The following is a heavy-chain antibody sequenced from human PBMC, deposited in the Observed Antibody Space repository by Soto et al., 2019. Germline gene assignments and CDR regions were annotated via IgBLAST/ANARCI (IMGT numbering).Heavy chain of an antibody. CDR1: GFTFSSYG. J-gene: IGHJ4*02. D-gene: IGHD6-13*01. Sequence: QVQLVESGGGVVQPGRSLRLSCAASGFTFSSYGMHWVRQAPGKGLEWVAVIWYDGSNKYYADSVKGRFTISRDNSKNTLYLQMNSLRAEDTAVYYCAREPGIAAAGPSWGQGTLVTVSS. CDR2: IWYDGSNK. V-gene: IGHV3-33*01. CDR3: AREPGIAAAGPS.